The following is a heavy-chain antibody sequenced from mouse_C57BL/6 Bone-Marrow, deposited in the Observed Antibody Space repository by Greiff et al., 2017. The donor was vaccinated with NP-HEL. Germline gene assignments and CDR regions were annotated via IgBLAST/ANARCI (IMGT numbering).Heavy chain of an antibody. D-gene: IGHD1-1*01. J-gene: IGHJ3*01. CDR2: ILPGSGST. V-gene: IGHV1-9*01. CDR3: ARMCSNYYGSSYGFAY. Sequence: VHLVESGAELMKPGASVKLSCKATGYTFTGYWIEWVKQRPGHGLEWIGEILPGSGSTNYNEKFKGKATFTADTSSNTAYMQLSSLTTEDSAIYYCARMCSNYYGSSYGFAYWGQGTLVTVSA. CDR1: GYTFTGYW.